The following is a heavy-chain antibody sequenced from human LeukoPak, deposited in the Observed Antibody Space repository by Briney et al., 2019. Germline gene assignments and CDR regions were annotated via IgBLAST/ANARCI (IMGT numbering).Heavy chain of an antibody. J-gene: IGHJ4*02. CDR3: ARDRDRWYSSPDY. D-gene: IGHD6-13*01. CDR2: IYHSGST. Sequence: SETLSLTCTVSGYSISSGYYWGWIRQPPGKGLEWIGSIYHSGSTYYNPSLKSLVTISIDTSKNQFSLKLSSVTAADTAVYYCARDRDRWYSSPDYWGQGTLVTVSS. CDR1: GYSISSGYY. V-gene: IGHV4-38-2*02.